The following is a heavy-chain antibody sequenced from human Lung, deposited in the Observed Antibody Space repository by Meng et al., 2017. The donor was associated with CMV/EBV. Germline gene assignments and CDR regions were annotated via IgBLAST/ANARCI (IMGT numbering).Heavy chain of an antibody. D-gene: IGHD3-10*01. J-gene: IGHJ6*02. CDR2: IYSGGST. Sequence: SCAASGFTVSDNYMSWVRQAPGKGLEWVSVIYSGGSTYYADSVKGRFTISRDNSKNTLYLQMNSLRAEDTAVYYCARDLEWFGSGGYFGMDVWGQGPTVTVSS. CDR1: GFTVSDNY. CDR3: ARDLEWFGSGGYFGMDV. V-gene: IGHV3-66*02.